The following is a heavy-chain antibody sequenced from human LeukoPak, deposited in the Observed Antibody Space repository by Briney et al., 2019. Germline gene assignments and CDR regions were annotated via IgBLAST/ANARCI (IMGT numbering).Heavy chain of an antibody. Sequence: GEFLKISCKGSGYRFTSYWTTWVRQMPGRGLEWMGTIDPSDSYINYSPSFQGHVTISADKSIGTAYLQWSSLKASDTAMYYCARLVPAAGKYFYGMDVWGQGTTVTVSS. CDR3: ARLVPAAGKYFYGMDV. CDR2: IDPSDSYI. J-gene: IGHJ6*02. CDR1: GYRFTSYW. D-gene: IGHD6-13*01. V-gene: IGHV5-10-1*01.